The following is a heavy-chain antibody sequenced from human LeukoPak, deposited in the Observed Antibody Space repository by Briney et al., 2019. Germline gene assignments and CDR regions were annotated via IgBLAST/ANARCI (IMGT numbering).Heavy chain of an antibody. J-gene: IGHJ3*02. CDR2: IIPIFGTA. CDR3: ARVTGLGGAFDI. Sequence: SVKVSCKASGGTFSSYAISWVRQAPGQGLEWMGGIIPIFGTANYAQKFQGRVTITADESTSTAYMELSSLRSEDTAVYYCARVTGLGGAFDIWGQGTMVTVSS. CDR1: GGTFSSYA. D-gene: IGHD3-10*01. V-gene: IGHV1-69*13.